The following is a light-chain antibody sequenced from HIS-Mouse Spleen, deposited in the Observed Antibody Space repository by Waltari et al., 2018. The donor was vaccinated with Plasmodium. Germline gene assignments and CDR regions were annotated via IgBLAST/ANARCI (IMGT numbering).Light chain of an antibody. Sequence: SYELTQPPSVSVSPGHTARITCSGDAVPKNYAYWYQQKSGQAPVLVIYEDSKRPSGIPERVSGSSSGTMATLTISGAQVEDEADYYCYSTDSSGNHRVFGGGTKLTVL. CDR2: EDS. V-gene: IGLV3-10*01. J-gene: IGLJ3*02. CDR1: AVPKNY. CDR3: YSTDSSGNHRV.